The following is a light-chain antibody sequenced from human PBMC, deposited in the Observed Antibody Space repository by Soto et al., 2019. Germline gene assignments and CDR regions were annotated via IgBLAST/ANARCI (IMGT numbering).Light chain of an antibody. CDR3: QHYNTWPWT. V-gene: IGKV3-15*01. CDR1: QSVNSN. J-gene: IGKJ1*01. Sequence: ETVMTQSPATLSVSPGERATLSCWASQSVNSNLAWYQQKLGQAPRVLIYGASTRATGIPGRFSGSGSETEFILTISSLQSEDSATYCCQHYNTWPWTFGQGTKVEIK. CDR2: GAS.